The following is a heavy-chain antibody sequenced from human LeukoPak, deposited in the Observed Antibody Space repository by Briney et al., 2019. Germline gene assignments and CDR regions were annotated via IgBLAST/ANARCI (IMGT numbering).Heavy chain of an antibody. CDR3: ATGYCSTTGCYDY. CDR1: GDSIRSYN. CDR2: IYTSGST. J-gene: IGHJ4*02. D-gene: IGHD2-2*01. Sequence: SETLSLTCTVSGDSIRSYNWNWIRQPAGKGLEWIGRIYTSGSTNYNPSLRTRVTMSLDTSKNQFSLKLSSVTAADTAVYYCATGYCSTTGCYDYWGQGTLVTVSS. V-gene: IGHV4-4*07.